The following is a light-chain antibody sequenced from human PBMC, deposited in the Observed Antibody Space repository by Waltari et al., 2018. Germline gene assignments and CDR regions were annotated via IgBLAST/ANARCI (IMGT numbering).Light chain of an antibody. CDR2: GAS. CDR3: QHYNNWPSMYT. J-gene: IGKJ2*01. Sequence: EIVMTQSPGTLSVSPGERATLSCRASQSVSTNLAWFKQKAGQAPRLLIYGASTRATDIPARFSGSGSGTEFTLTISSLQSEDFAVYYCQHYNNWPSMYTFGQGTKLEIK. CDR1: QSVSTN. V-gene: IGKV3-15*01.